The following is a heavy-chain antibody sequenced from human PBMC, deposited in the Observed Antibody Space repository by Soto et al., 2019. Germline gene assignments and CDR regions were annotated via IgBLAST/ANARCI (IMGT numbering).Heavy chain of an antibody. CDR2: ISYDGSHK. Sequence: GGSLRLSCAASGFTFGSYGMHWVRQAPGKGLEWVALISYDGSHKYYADSVKGRFTISRDNSKNTLYLQMNSLRAEDTAVYYCAKKTYYDILTGYDAFDIWGQGTMVTVSS. J-gene: IGHJ3*02. CDR3: AKKTYYDILTGYDAFDI. D-gene: IGHD3-9*01. V-gene: IGHV3-30*18. CDR1: GFTFGSYG.